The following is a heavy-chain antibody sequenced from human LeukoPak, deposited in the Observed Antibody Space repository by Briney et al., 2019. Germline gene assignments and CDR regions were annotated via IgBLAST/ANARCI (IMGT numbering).Heavy chain of an antibody. CDR3: ASSPPTGITVSYFDY. D-gene: IGHD4-17*01. J-gene: IGHJ4*02. CDR2: LSDSGASK. Sequence: GGSQRLSCAASGFTFSRYVMTWVRQAPGKGLEWVSALSDSGASKYYADSVKGRFTISRDNSKNTLYLQMNSLRADDTAVYYCASSPPTGITVSYFDYWGQGTLVTVSS. CDR1: GFTFSRYV. V-gene: IGHV3-23*01.